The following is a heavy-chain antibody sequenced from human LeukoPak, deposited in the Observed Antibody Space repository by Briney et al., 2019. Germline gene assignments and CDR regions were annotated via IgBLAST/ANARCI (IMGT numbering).Heavy chain of an antibody. V-gene: IGHV3-9*01. CDR2: ISWNSGSI. D-gene: IGHD6-19*01. CDR3: AMVHSSGWEYYFDY. Sequence: GGSLRLSCAASGFTFDDYAMHWVRQAPGKGLEWVSGISWNSGSIGYADSVKGRFTISRDNAKNSLYLQMNSLRAEDTALYYSAMVHSSGWEYYFDYWGQGTLVTVSS. CDR1: GFTFDDYA. J-gene: IGHJ4*02.